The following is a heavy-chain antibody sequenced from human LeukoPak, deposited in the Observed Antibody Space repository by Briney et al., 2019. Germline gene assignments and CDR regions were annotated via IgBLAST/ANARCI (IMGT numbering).Heavy chain of an antibody. CDR2: IYYSGST. D-gene: IGHD3-22*01. Sequence: SETPSLTCTVSGGSISSSSYYWGWIRQPPGKGLEWIGSIYYSGSTYYNPSLKSRVTISVDTSKNQFSLKLSSVTAADTAVYYCASLGYYYDSSSDYWGQGTLVTVPS. V-gene: IGHV4-39*01. J-gene: IGHJ4*02. CDR3: ASLGYYYDSSSDY. CDR1: GGSISSSSYY.